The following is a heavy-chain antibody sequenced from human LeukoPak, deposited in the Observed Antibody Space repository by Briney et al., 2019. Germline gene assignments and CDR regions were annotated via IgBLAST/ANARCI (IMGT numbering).Heavy chain of an antibody. V-gene: IGHV4-59*08. CDR3: ARQGFYGPLDY. Sequence: SETLSLTCSVSGGSINSGYWSWIRQPPGKGLEWIGYISYSGSTNYNPSLKSRVTISVDTSKNQFSLKLSSVTAADTAVYYCARQGFYGPLDYWGQGTLVAVSS. D-gene: IGHD2/OR15-2a*01. CDR2: ISYSGST. CDR1: GGSINSGY. J-gene: IGHJ4*02.